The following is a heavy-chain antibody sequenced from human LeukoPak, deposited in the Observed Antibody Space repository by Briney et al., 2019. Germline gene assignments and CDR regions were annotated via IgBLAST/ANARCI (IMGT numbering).Heavy chain of an antibody. D-gene: IGHD2-21*01. V-gene: IGHV3-15*01. CDR2: IKSKTDGGTT. CDR3: TTSYWDPQTLGDAFDI. Sequence: GGSLRLSCAASGFTFSSYAMSWVRRAPGKGLEWVGRIKSKTDGGTTDYAAPVKGRFTISRDDSKNTLYLQMNSLKTEDTAVYYCTTSYWDPQTLGDAFDIWGQGTMVTVSS. J-gene: IGHJ3*02. CDR1: GFTFSSYA.